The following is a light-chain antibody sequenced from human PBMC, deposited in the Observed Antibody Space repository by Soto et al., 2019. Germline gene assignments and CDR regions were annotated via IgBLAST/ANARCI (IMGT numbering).Light chain of an antibody. CDR2: EVS. Sequence: QSALTQPASVSGSPGQSITISCTGTSSDVGSYGYVSWYQQHPGKAPKLMIYEVSYRPSGVSNRFSGSKSGNAASLTSSGLQAEDEADYYFSSYTTSSTVVFGGGTKLTV. CDR1: SSDVGSYGY. V-gene: IGLV2-14*01. CDR3: SSYTTSSTVV. J-gene: IGLJ2*01.